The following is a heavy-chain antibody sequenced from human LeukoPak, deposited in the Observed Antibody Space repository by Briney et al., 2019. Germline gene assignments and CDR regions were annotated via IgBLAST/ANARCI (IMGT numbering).Heavy chain of an antibody. J-gene: IGHJ4*02. V-gene: IGHV4-34*01. CDR1: GGSFSGYY. Sequence: SETLSLTCAVYGGSFSGYYLSWICQPPGKGLEWIGEINHSGSTNYNPSLKSRVTISVDTSKNQFSLKLSSVTAADTAVYYCARGVTYYYGSPAGYWGQGTLVTVSS. D-gene: IGHD3-10*01. CDR2: INHSGST. CDR3: ARGVTYYYGSPAGY.